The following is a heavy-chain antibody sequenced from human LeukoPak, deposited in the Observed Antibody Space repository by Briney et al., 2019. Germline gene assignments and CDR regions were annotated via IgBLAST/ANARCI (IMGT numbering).Heavy chain of an antibody. J-gene: IGHJ5*02. D-gene: IGHD2-2*01. V-gene: IGHV1-8*01. Sequence: GASVKVSCKASGYTFTSYDINWVRQATGQGLEWMGWMNPNSGNTGYAQKFQGRVTMTRNTSISTAYMELSSLRSKDTAVYYCARGDDCSSTSCYSPWGQGTLVTVSS. CDR1: GYTFTSYD. CDR3: ARGDDCSSTSCYSP. CDR2: MNPNSGNT.